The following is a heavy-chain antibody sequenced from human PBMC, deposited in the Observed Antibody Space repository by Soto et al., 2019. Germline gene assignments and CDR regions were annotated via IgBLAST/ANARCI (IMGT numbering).Heavy chain of an antibody. CDR1: GFTFISYA. J-gene: IGHJ4*02. CDR3: AKGYIAAGPRAWFDY. CDR2: ISGSGGST. Sequence: PGGSLRLSCAASGFTFISYAMSWVSQAPGKGLEWVSAISGSGGSTYYADSVKGRFTISRDNSKNTLYLQMNSLRAEDTAVYYCAKGYIAAGPRAWFDYWGQGTLVTVSS. V-gene: IGHV3-23*01. D-gene: IGHD6-6*01.